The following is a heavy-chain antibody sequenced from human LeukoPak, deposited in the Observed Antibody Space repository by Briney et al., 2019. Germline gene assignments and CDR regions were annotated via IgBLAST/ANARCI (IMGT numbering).Heavy chain of an antibody. CDR2: IKQDGSEK. D-gene: IGHD5-24*01. Sequence: GGSLRLSCAASGFTFSDNYMTWVRQAPGKGLEWVANIKQDGSEKNYVDSVKGRFTISRDNAKSSLYLQMNSLRAEDTAVYYCARPTSGNKGGYNWRFDYWGQGTLVTVSS. CDR1: GFTFSDNY. J-gene: IGHJ4*02. V-gene: IGHV3-7*01. CDR3: ARPTSGNKGGYNWRFDY.